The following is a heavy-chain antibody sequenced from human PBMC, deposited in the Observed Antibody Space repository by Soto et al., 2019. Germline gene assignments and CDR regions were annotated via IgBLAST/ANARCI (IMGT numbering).Heavy chain of an antibody. CDR2: IWYDGSNK. D-gene: IGHD2-8*01. Sequence: QVQLVESGGRVVQPGRSLRLSCAASGFTFSSYGMHWVRQAPGKGREWVADIWYDGSNKYYADSVKGRFTISRDNSKNTLYLQRNSLRAEDTAVYYCARDIVLMVYDYYSYYGMDVWGQGTTVTVSS. J-gene: IGHJ6*02. CDR1: GFTFSSYG. CDR3: ARDIVLMVYDYYSYYGMDV. V-gene: IGHV3-33*01.